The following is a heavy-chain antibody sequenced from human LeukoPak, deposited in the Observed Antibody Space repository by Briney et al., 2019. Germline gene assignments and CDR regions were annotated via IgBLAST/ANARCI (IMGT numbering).Heavy chain of an antibody. CDR2: IDSSGTT. J-gene: IGHJ4*02. CDR3: ARDLQYFDIDY. D-gene: IGHD3-9*01. V-gene: IGHV4-39*07. CDR1: GGSVSTTGSY. Sequence: SETLSLTCTVSGGSVSTTGSYWGWVRQPPGKRLEWIGSIDSSGTTYYISSLKSRLTISLDTSKNQFSLRLTSVTAADTAVYYCARDLQYFDIDYWGQGTLVTVSS.